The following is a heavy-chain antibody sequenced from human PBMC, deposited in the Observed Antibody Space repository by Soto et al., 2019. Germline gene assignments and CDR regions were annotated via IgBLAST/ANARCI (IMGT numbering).Heavy chain of an antibody. CDR2: INHSGST. Sequence: SETLSLTCAVYGGSFSGYYWSWIRQPPGKGLEWIGEINHSGSTNYNPSLKSRVTISVDTSKNQFSLKLSSVTAADAAVYYWGGVPGRYSSGLEVWGQGTRVTVSS. V-gene: IGHV4-34*01. CDR1: GGSFSGYY. CDR3: GGVPGRYSSGLEV. J-gene: IGHJ6*02.